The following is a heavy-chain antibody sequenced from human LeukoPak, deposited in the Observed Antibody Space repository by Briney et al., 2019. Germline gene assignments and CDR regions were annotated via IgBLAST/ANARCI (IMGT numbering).Heavy chain of an antibody. CDR3: ARSDILTGYRIPLLYYFDY. CDR2: INPNSGVT. CDR1: GYTFTGYY. J-gene: IGHJ4*02. V-gene: IGHV1-2*06. Sequence: GASVKVSCKASGYTFTGYYMHWVRQAPGQGLEWMGRINPNSGVTNYAQKFQGRVTITTDESTSTAYMELSSLRSEDTAVYYCARSDILTGYRIPLLYYFDYWGQGTLVTVSS. D-gene: IGHD3-9*01.